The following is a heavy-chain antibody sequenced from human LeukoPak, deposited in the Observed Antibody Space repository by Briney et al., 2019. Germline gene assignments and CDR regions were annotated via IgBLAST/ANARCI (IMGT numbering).Heavy chain of an antibody. CDR1: GGSITNTNY. Sequence: SETLSLTCGVSGGSITNTNYWTWVRQPPGKGLEWIGEVNPQGSTNYNPSLMGRVAISVDTSENHISLQLASVTAADTAVYYCAREGGPYRPLDYSGQGTLVTVSS. V-gene: IGHV4-4*02. CDR3: AREGGPYRPLDY. CDR2: VNPQGST. J-gene: IGHJ4*02.